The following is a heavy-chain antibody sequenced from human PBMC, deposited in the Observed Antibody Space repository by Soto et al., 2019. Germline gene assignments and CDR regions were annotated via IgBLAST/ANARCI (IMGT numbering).Heavy chain of an antibody. CDR1: GGSISSNNW. D-gene: IGHD1-26*01. CDR2: ISHSGST. CDR3: ASKHWELIFDY. J-gene: IGHJ4*02. V-gene: IGHV4-4*03. Sequence: QVQLQESGPGLVKPPGTLSLTCAVSGGSISSNNWWTWVRQPPGKGLEWIGEISHSGSTNYNPSLKSRVTISVDKSKNQYSLKLSSVTAADTAVYYCASKHWELIFDYWGQGTLVTVSS.